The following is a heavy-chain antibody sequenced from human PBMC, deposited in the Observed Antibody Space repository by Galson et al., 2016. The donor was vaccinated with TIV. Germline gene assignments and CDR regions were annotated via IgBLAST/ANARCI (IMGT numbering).Heavy chain of an antibody. CDR3: AKNSRPDASMDYYYYHGMDV. Sequence: SLRLSCAASGFTLSDYYMHWVRQAPGKGLEWVSVINWKGNSVNYADSVRGRFTISRDNAKNSLYLQMNSLRPEDTALYYCAKNSRPDASMDYYYYHGMDVWGRGTTVIVSS. CDR2: INWKGNSV. V-gene: IGHV3-9*01. CDR1: GFTLSDYY. J-gene: IGHJ6*02. D-gene: IGHD5-18*01.